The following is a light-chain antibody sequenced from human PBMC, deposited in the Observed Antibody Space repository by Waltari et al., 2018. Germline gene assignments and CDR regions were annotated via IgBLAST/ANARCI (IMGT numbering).Light chain of an antibody. CDR2: TNN. CDR3: AAWDDSLNGVV. CDR1: SSNIGRNT. J-gene: IGLJ2*01. Sequence: QSVLGQPSSTSGTPGPRVTISCSGSSSNIGRNTGTWSQQLPGTAPKLLIYTNNQRPSGVPDRFSGSRSGTSASLAISGLQSEDEAGYHCAAWDDSLNGVVFGGGTKVTVL. V-gene: IGLV1-44*01.